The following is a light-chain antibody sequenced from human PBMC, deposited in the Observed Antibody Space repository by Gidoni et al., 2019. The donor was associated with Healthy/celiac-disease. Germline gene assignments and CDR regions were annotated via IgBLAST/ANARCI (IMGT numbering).Light chain of an antibody. CDR2: DAS. V-gene: IGKV3-11*01. Sequence: EIVLTQSPATLSLSPGERATLSCRASQSVSSYLAWYQQKPGQAPRLLIYDASNRAAGIPARFSGSGSGTDFTLTISSLEPEDFAVYYCQQRRNSYTFGRGTKLEIK. CDR3: QQRRNSYT. CDR1: QSVSSY. J-gene: IGKJ2*01.